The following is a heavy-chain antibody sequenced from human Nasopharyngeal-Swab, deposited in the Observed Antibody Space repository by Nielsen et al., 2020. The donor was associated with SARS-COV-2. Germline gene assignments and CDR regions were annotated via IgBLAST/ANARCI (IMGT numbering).Heavy chain of an antibody. CDR2: ISYDGSNK. D-gene: IGHD1-26*01. CDR1: GFTFSSYA. J-gene: IGHJ4*02. CDR3: ARAGSGSYFSYFDY. V-gene: IGHV3-30*04. Sequence: GESLKISCAASGFTFSSYAMHWVRQAPGKGLEWVAVISYDGSNKYYADSVKGRFTISRDNSKNTLYLQMNSLRAEDTAVNYCARAGSGSYFSYFDYWGQGTLVTVSS.